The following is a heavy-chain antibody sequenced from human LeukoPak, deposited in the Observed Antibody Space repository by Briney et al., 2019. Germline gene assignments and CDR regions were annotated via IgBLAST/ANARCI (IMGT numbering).Heavy chain of an antibody. D-gene: IGHD6-6*01. V-gene: IGHV4-30-2*01. CDR1: GGSISSGGYS. CDR3: AKDQRQLGSPYYFDY. Sequence: TLSLTCAVSGGSISSGGYSWSWIRQPPGKGLEWIGYIYHSGSTYYNPSLKSRVTISVDRSKNQFSLKLSSVTAADTAVYYCAKDQRQLGSPYYFDYWGQGTLVTVSS. J-gene: IGHJ4*02. CDR2: IYHSGST.